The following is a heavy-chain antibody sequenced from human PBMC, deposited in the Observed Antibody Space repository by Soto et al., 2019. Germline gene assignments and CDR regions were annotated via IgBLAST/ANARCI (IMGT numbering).Heavy chain of an antibody. V-gene: IGHV3-23*01. Sequence: GGSLRLSCAASGFIFENFGMSWVRQAPGKGLEWISSISGSDTFYADSVKGRFTISRDNSKNTLFLHMSNLRAEDTAMYYCTIVRVADSALDHWGQGTLVTVSS. CDR1: GFIFENFG. CDR3: TIVRVADSALDH. D-gene: IGHD3-10*02. J-gene: IGHJ4*02. CDR2: ISGSDT.